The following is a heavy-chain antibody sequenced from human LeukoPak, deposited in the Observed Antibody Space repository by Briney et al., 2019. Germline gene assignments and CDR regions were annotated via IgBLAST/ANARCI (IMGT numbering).Heavy chain of an antibody. J-gene: IGHJ3*02. CDR2: ISYDGSNK. CDR3: VFEGRADAFDI. CDR1: GFTFSSYG. D-gene: IGHD3-10*01. Sequence: PGRSLRLSCAASGFTFSSYGMHWVRQAPGKGLEWVAVISYDGSNKYYADSVKGRFTISRDNSRNTLYLQMNSLRAEDTAVYYCVFEGRADAFDIWGQGTMVTVSS. V-gene: IGHV3-30*03.